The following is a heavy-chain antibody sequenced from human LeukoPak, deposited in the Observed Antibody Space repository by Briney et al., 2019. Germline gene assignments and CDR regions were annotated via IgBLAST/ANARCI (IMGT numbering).Heavy chain of an antibody. CDR3: AKGSNGDYDN. CDR2: IGKNQ. V-gene: IGHV3-23*01. J-gene: IGHJ4*02. D-gene: IGHD4-17*01. Sequence: PGESLRLSCTPSRFSLGNFVMSWVRQAPGKGLEWVATIGKNQYYADSVKGRFTISKDNSKNMMYLQMDGLGVDDTAIYYCAKGSNGDYDNWGQGTLVTVSS. CDR1: RFSLGNFV.